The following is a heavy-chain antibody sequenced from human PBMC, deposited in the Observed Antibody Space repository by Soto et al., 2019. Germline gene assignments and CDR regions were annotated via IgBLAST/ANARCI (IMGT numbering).Heavy chain of an antibody. D-gene: IGHD6-6*01. CDR2: IYYSGST. CDR1: GGSISSYY. CDR3: ARGDPSSSTPPYYYYYYYMDV. J-gene: IGHJ6*03. Sequence: SETLSLTCTVSGGSISSYYWSWIRQPPGKGLEWIGYIYYSGSTNYNPSLKSRVTISVDTSKNQFSLKLSSVTAADTAVYYCARGDPSSSTPPYYYYYYYMDVWGKGTTVTVSS. V-gene: IGHV4-59*01.